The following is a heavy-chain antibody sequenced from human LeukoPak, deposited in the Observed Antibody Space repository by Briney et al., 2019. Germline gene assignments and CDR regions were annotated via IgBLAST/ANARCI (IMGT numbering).Heavy chain of an antibody. Sequence: GSLRLSCEVFGFTLSDAWMSWVRQAPGKGLEWIGRIRNKVDGETSDSAAPVKGRFSISRHDSENTVFLQMNSLQTEDTAVYYCTREMGGGYFDYWGQGTLVTVSS. J-gene: IGHJ4*02. CDR2: IRNKVDGETS. V-gene: IGHV3-15*01. CDR1: GFTLSDAW. D-gene: IGHD1-26*01. CDR3: TREMGGGYFDY.